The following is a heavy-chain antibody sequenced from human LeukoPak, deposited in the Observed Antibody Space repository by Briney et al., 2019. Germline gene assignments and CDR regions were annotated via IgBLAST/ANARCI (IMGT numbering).Heavy chain of an antibody. CDR3: ARLGWLYGSGSMNWFDP. CDR2: IYSGGAT. J-gene: IGHJ5*02. V-gene: IGHV4-39*01. Sequence: MPSETLSLTCTVSGASISGGTYYWGWIRQPPGTGLEWIGSIYSGGATYYNPSLESRLTISVDTSKNQFSLRLRSVTAADTAVYYCARLGWLYGSGSMNWFDPWGQGTLVTVSS. D-gene: IGHD3-10*01. CDR1: GASISGGTYY.